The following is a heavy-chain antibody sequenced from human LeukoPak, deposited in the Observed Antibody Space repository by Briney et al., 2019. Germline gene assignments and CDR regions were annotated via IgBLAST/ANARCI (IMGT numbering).Heavy chain of an antibody. J-gene: IGHJ4*02. D-gene: IGHD3-9*01. CDR2: INTNTGNP. Sequence: ASVKVSCKASGYTFTSYAMNWVRQAPGQGLEWMGWINTNTGNPTYAQGFTGRSVFSLDTSVSTAYLQISSLKAEDTAVYYCARDEGSHYYDILTGDYWGQGTLVTVSS. V-gene: IGHV7-4-1*02. CDR1: GYTFTSYA. CDR3: ARDEGSHYYDILTGDY.